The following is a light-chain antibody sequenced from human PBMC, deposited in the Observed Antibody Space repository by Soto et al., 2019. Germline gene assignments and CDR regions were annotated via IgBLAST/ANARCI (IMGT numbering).Light chain of an antibody. CDR1: SSDVGGYNY. Sequence: QSVLTQPASVSGSPGQSITISCTGTSSDVGGYNYVSWYQQHPGKAPKLMIYEVSNRPSGVSNRFSGSKSGNTASLTISGLQAEDEADYHCSSYTSSSSFVFGTGTKVT. J-gene: IGLJ1*01. CDR3: SSYTSSSSFV. CDR2: EVS. V-gene: IGLV2-14*01.